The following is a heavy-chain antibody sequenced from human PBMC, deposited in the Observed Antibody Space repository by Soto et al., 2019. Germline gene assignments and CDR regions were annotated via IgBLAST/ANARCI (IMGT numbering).Heavy chain of an antibody. V-gene: IGHV3-7*03. CDR1: GFIFTNYW. D-gene: IGHD3-3*02. CDR2: INPAGSDR. Sequence: EVQLVESGGGLVQPGGSLRLSCAASGFIFTNYWINWVRQAPGKGLEWVANINPAGSDRRYVDSVKGRFTISRDNAKNSVYMQMTSLRDDDTAVYYCASARAAFWAPGGFIEVWGQGYLVTVSS. J-gene: IGHJ1*01. CDR3: ASARAAFWAPGGFIEV.